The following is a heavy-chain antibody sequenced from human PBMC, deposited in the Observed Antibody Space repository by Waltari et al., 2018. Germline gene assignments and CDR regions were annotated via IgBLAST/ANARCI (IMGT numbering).Heavy chain of an antibody. Sequence: VHLVESGGHWVRPGRSLSPSCAPSGIAFSRYEMNWVRQAPGKGLELISYISNTSTPIYYAASATGRFTISRDNSKNSLYLQMDSLRVEDTAIYYCATTAVRGDYIAYWGQGTLVTVSP. J-gene: IGHJ4*02. CDR3: ATTAVRGDYIAY. CDR1: GIAFSRYE. V-gene: IGHV3-48*03. D-gene: IGHD4-17*01. CDR2: ISNTSTPI.